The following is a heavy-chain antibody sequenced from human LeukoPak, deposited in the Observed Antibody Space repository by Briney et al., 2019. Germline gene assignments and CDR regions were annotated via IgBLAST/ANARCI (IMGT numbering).Heavy chain of an antibody. Sequence: PGGSLRLSCAASGFTFSSYSMNWVRQAPGKGLEWVSYISSSSSTIYYADSVKGRFTISRDNAKNSLYLQMNSLRAEDTAVYYCARDFYPYYDSSGHPGVDYWGQGTLVTVSS. J-gene: IGHJ4*02. CDR3: ARDFYPYYDSSGHPGVDY. CDR1: GFTFSSYS. CDR2: ISSSSSTI. V-gene: IGHV3-48*01. D-gene: IGHD3-22*01.